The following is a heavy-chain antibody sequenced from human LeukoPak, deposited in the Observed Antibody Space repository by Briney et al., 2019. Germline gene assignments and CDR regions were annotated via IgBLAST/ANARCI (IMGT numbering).Heavy chain of an antibody. Sequence: PSETLSLTCTVSGGSISSYYWSWIRQPPGKGLEWIGYIYYSGSTNYNPSLKSRVTISVDTSKNQFSLKLSSVTAADTAVYYCAREEEVGTYYDYWGQGTLVTVSS. D-gene: IGHD6-13*01. CDR2: IYYSGST. CDR1: GGSISSYY. J-gene: IGHJ4*02. CDR3: AREEEVGTYYDY. V-gene: IGHV4-59*12.